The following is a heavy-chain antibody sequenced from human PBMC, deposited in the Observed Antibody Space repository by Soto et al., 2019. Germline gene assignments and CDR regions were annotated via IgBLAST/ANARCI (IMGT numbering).Heavy chain of an antibody. Sequence: ETLSLTCTLSGGSVRAPDWWNWVRQSPDKGLEWIAEVHISGHSNYSPSLRSRVSVSIDSSKNQFYLNLNSVTAADTAIYYCARVRQGCSANNCYFDPWGQGTQVTVSS. V-gene: IGHV4-4*02. CDR3: ARVRQGCSANNCYFDP. J-gene: IGHJ5*01. CDR1: GGSVRAPDW. CDR2: VHISGHS. D-gene: IGHD1-1*01.